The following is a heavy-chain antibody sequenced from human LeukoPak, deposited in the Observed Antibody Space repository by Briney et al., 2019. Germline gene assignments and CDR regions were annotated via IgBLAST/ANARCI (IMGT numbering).Heavy chain of an antibody. CDR2: INSDGSST. V-gene: IGHV3-74*01. J-gene: IGHJ2*01. CDR1: GFTFSSYW. CDR3: AGSTLFYEDWYFDL. Sequence: GGSLRLSCAASGFTFSSYWMHWVRQAPGKGLVWVSRINSDGSSTSYADSVKGRFTISRDNAKNTLYLQMNSLRAEDTAVYYCAGSTLFYEDWYFDLWGRGTLVTVS. D-gene: IGHD3-10*01.